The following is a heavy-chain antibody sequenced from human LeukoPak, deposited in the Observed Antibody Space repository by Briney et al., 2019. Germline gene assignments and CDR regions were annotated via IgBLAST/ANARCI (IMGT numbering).Heavy chain of an antibody. CDR1: GFTFSSYS. CDR3: AREGGFGDFEFDY. Sequence: GGSLRLPCAASGFTFSSYSMNWVRQAPGKGLEWVSSISSSSSYIYYADSVKGRFTISRDNAKNSLYLQMNSLRAEDTAVYYCAREGGFGDFEFDYWGQGTLVTVSS. J-gene: IGHJ4*02. V-gene: IGHV3-21*01. CDR2: ISSSSSYI. D-gene: IGHD3-10*01.